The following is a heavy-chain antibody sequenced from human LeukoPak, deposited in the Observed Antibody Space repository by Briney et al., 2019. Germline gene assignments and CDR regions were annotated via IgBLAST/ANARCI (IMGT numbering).Heavy chain of an antibody. CDR3: ARGSSGWYFSPYNWFDP. J-gene: IGHJ5*02. V-gene: IGHV1-69-2*01. CDR1: GYTFTDYY. Sequence: ASVKVSCKVSGYTFTDYYMHWVQQAPGKGLEWMGLVDPEDGETIYAEKFQGRVTITADTSTDTAYMELSSLRSEDTAVYYCARGSSGWYFSPYNWFDPWGQGTLVTVSS. D-gene: IGHD6-13*01. CDR2: VDPEDGET.